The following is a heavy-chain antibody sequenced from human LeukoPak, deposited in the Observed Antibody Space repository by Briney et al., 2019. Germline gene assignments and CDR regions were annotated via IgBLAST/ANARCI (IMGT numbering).Heavy chain of an antibody. D-gene: IGHD3-10*01. J-gene: IGHJ5*02. CDR1: GYSFTRYW. V-gene: IGHV5-51*01. CDR2: FNPGDSDT. Sequence: GEPLNISCKDSGYSFTRYWLAWVRQMPGKGLKWIQIFNPGDSDTKYSPSFQGQVSISADKSISTAYLQWSSLKASDTAMYYCARSLTVRGVIRWFDPWGQGTLVTVSS. CDR3: ARSLTVRGVIRWFDP.